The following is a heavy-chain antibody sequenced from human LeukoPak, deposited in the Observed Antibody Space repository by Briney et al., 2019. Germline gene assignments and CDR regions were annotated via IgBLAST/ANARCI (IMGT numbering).Heavy chain of an antibody. V-gene: IGHV4-39*07. CDR2: INHSGST. CDR3: ARDRPITMVRGVTPFDP. Sequence: PSETLSLTCTVSGDSISRSSDYWGWIRQPPGKGLEWIGEINHSGSTNYNPSLKSRVTISVDTSKNQFSLKLSSVTAADTAVYYCARDRPITMVRGVTPFDPWGQGTLVTVSS. J-gene: IGHJ5*02. CDR1: GDSISRSSDY. D-gene: IGHD3-10*01.